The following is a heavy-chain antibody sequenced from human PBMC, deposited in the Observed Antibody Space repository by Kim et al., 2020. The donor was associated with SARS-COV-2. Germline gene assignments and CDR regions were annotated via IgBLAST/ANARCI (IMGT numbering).Heavy chain of an antibody. Sequence: EKYYVDTVKGRFTISRDNAKNSLYLQMNSLRAEDTAVYYCARVMVETFDYWGQGTLVTVSS. CDR3: ARVMVETFDY. J-gene: IGHJ4*02. V-gene: IGHV3-7*03. CDR2: EK. D-gene: IGHD2-15*01.